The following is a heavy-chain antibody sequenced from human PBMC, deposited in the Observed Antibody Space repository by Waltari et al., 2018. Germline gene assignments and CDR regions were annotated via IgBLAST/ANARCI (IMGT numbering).Heavy chain of an antibody. V-gene: IGHV1-2*02. D-gene: IGHD3-3*01. CDR1: GYTFTGYY. CDR3: ARGDFRLSYYYMDV. CDR2: ISPNSGDT. J-gene: IGHJ6*03. Sequence: QVQLVQSGAEAKKPGASVKFSCKASGYTFTGYYIPSVRQAPGQGLEWMGWISPNSGDTNYAQKFQGRVTMTRDMSTTTAYMELSRLTSDDTAVFYCARGDFRLSYYYMDVWGKGTTVTVSS.